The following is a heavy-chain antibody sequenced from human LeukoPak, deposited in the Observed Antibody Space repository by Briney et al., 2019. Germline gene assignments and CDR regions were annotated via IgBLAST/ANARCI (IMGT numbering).Heavy chain of an antibody. D-gene: IGHD3-22*01. Sequence: GGTLRLSCAASGFTFNDYGMSWVRQAPRKGLEWVSGINWNGGSTGYADSVKGRFTISRDNAKNSLYLQMNSLRAEDTALYYCARNFGGGDSSGPYSWGQGTQVTVSS. CDR1: GFTFNDYG. V-gene: IGHV3-20*04. J-gene: IGHJ4*02. CDR3: ARNFGGGDSSGPYS. CDR2: INWNGGST.